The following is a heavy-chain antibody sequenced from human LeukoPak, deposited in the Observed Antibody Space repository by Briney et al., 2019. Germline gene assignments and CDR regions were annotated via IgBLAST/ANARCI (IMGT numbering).Heavy chain of an antibody. J-gene: IGHJ6*02. V-gene: IGHV4-59*01. CDR2: IYYSGST. D-gene: IGHD3-10*01. Sequence: SETLSLTCTVSGGSISSYYWSWIRQPPGKGLEWIGYIYYSGSTNYNPSLKSRVTISVDTSKNQFSLKLSSVTAADTAVYYCARDPTITMVRGADYYYYYYGMDVWGQGTTVTVSS. CDR1: GGSISSYY. CDR3: ARDPTITMVRGADYYYYYYGMDV.